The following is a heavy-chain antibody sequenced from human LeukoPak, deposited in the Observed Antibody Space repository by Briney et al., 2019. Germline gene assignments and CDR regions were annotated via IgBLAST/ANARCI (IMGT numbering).Heavy chain of an antibody. D-gene: IGHD3-10*01. V-gene: IGHV3-53*01. CDR3: ARVWFGYFFQ. Sequence: QPGGSLRLSCAASGFDISYNYVGWVRQAPGKGLEWVSVIHTGGTTHYTDSVKGRFTISKDNSNNTVFLQMNSVRVEDTAVYYCARVWFGYFFQWGQGVLVTVSS. CDR1: GFDISYNY. CDR2: IHTGGTT. J-gene: IGHJ4*02.